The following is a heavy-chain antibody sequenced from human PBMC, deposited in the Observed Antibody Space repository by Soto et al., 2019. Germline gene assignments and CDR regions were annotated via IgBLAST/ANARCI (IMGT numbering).Heavy chain of an antibody. D-gene: IGHD2-2*01. CDR1: GFTFDDYA. CDR2: ISWNSGSI. CDR3: AKSSVPAAVTGIDY. V-gene: IGHV3-9*01. J-gene: IGHJ4*02. Sequence: GGSLRLSCAASGFTFDDYAMHWVRQAPGKGLEWVSGISWNSGSIGYADSVKGRFTISRDNAKNSLYLQMNSLRAEDTALYYCAKSSVPAAVTGIDYWGQGTLVTVSS.